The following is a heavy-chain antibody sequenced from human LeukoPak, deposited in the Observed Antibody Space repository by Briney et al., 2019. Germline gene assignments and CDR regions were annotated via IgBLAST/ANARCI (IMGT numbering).Heavy chain of an antibody. Sequence: SETLSLTCTVSGGSISSSNYYWGWVRQPPGKGLEFIGSIYYSGSTYYNPSLRSRVTISVDTSKNHFSLNLSPVTAADTAVYYCARHPPSINAYFDYWGQGTLVTVSS. J-gene: IGHJ4*02. CDR3: ARHPPSINAYFDY. CDR1: GGSISSSNYY. V-gene: IGHV4-39*01. CDR2: IYYSGST.